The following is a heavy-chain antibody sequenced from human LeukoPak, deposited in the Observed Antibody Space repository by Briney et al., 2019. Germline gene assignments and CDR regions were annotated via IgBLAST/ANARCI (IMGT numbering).Heavy chain of an antibody. J-gene: IGHJ6*02. Sequence: SVTLSLTCAVSGGSISGFYWTWIRQPPGKGLEIIGQIHYSWSTDYNPSLKSRITMSVDTSKNQFFLSLNSVTAADTAVYYCAKFGLYDNMDVWGQGTTVTVSS. CDR1: GGSISGFY. V-gene: IGHV4-59*03. CDR3: AKFGLYDNMDV. D-gene: IGHD3-16*01. CDR2: IHYSWST.